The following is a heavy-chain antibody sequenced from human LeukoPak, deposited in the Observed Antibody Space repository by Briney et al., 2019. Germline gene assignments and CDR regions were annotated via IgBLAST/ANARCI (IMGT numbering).Heavy chain of an antibody. CDR1: GFTFSSYW. Sequence: GGSLRLSCAASGFTFSSYWMHWVRQAPGKGLVWVSRINSDGSSTSYADSVKGRFTISRDNAKNTLYLQMNSLRAEDTAVYYCAKDYRPYGDYDAFDVWGQGTMVTVSS. CDR2: INSDGSST. D-gene: IGHD4-17*01. CDR3: AKDYRPYGDYDAFDV. V-gene: IGHV3-74*01. J-gene: IGHJ3*01.